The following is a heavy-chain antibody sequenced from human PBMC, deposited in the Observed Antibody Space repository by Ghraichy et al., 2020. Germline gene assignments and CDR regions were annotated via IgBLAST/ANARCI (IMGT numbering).Heavy chain of an antibody. Sequence: GGSLRLSCAASGFTFRTSWMHWVRQVPGKGLVWVSRINSDGSYASYADSVKGRFTISRDNAKNTLYLQMNSLRPDDTAVYYLVRHGRAAALYIGGQGTMVTVP. CDR2: INSDGSYA. D-gene: IGHD2-15*01. J-gene: IGHJ3*02. V-gene: IGHV3-74*01. CDR3: VRHGRAAALYI. CDR1: GFTFRTSW.